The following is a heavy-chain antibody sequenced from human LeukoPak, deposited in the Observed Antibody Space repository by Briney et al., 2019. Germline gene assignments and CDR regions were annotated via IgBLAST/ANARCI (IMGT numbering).Heavy chain of an antibody. Sequence: GGSLRLSCAASGFTFSSSYRHWVRQAPGKGLEWVAFIRCDGSNKYYADSVKGRFTISRDNSKNTLYLQMNSLRAEDTAVYYCAKHFDNSGDSLVNWGEGDLLTVSS. CDR1: GFTFSSSY. CDR2: IRCDGSNK. J-gene: IGHJ1*01. D-gene: IGHD3-22*01. V-gene: IGHV3-30*02. CDR3: AKHFDNSGDSLVN.